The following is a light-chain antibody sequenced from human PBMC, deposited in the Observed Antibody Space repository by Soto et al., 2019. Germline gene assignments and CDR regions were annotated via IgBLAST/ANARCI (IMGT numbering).Light chain of an antibody. CDR1: SGHNSYA. CDR3: QTWGTGIVI. CDR2: LNSDGSH. J-gene: IGLJ2*01. Sequence: QPVLTQSPSASASLGASVKLTCTLSSGHNSYAIAWHQQQPEKSPRYLMKLNSDGSHNKGDGIPDRFSGSSSGAERYLIISSLQSXDEADYYCQTWGTGIVIFGGGTKLTVL. V-gene: IGLV4-69*01.